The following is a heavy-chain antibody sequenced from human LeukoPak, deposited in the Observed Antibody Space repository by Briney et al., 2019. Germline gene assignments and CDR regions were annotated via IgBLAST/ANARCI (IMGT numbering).Heavy chain of an antibody. D-gene: IGHD3-22*01. CDR3: ARDRPPGRSQRYYDSSGYPDY. J-gene: IGHJ4*02. CDR1: GFTFSSYS. CDR2: ISSSSSYI. Sequence: TSGGSLRLSCAASGFTFSSYSMNWLRQAPGKGLEWVSSISSSSSYIYYADSVKGRFTISRDNAKNSLYLQMNSLGAEDTAVYYCARDRPPGRSQRYYDSSGYPDYWGQGTLVTVSS. V-gene: IGHV3-21*01.